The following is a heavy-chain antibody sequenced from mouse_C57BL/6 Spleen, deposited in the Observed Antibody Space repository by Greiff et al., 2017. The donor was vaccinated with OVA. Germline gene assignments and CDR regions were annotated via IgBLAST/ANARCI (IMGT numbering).Heavy chain of an antibody. CDR1: GYTFTSYW. D-gene: IGHD4-1*01. Sequence: QVQLQQPGAELVKPGASVKLSCKASGYTFTSYWMQWVKQRPGQGLEWIGEIDPSDSYTNYNQKFKGKATLTVDTSSSTDYMQLSSLTSEDSAVYYCARSSNWERDYWGQGTTLTVSS. CDR3: ARSSNWERDY. V-gene: IGHV1-50*01. J-gene: IGHJ2*01. CDR2: IDPSDSYT.